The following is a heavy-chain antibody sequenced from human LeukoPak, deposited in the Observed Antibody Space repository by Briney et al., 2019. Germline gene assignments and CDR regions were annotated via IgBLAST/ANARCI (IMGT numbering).Heavy chain of an antibody. CDR3: ARGSGQTVDY. D-gene: IGHD3-10*01. J-gene: IGHJ4*02. CDR2: ISSNGGST. V-gene: IGHV3-64*01. Sequence: PGGSLRLSCAASGFTFSSYAMHWVRQAPGKGLEYVSAISSNGGSTYYANSMKGRFTISRDNSKNTLYLQMGSLRAEDMAVYYCARGSGQTVDYWGQGTLVTVSS. CDR1: GFTFSSYA.